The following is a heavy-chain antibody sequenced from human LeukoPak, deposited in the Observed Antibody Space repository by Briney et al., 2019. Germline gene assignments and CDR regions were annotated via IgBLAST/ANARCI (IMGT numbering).Heavy chain of an antibody. CDR2: INPNSGGT. J-gene: IGHJ4*02. CDR3: ANWDYGDSSLDY. D-gene: IGHD4-17*01. CDR1: GYTFTGYY. Sequence: ASVKVSCKASGYTFTGYYMHWVRQAPGQGLEWMGWINPNSGGTNYAQKFQGRVTMTRDTSISTAYMELSGLRSDDTAVYYCANWDYGDSSLDYWGQGTLVTVSS. V-gene: IGHV1-2*02.